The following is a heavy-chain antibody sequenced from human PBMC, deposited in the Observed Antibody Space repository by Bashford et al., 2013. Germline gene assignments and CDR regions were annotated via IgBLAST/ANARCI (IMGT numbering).Heavy chain of an antibody. CDR3: ARGTAIDDDFWSGYSPFDN. V-gene: IGHV4-34*01. CDR2: INHSGST. D-gene: IGHD3-3*01. J-gene: IGHJ4*02. CDR1: SGSFSGYY. Sequence: SETLSLTCAVYSGSFSGYYWSWIRQTPREGVVEWIAEINHSGSTKYNPSLKSRVITSIDTSKNQFSLRLTSVTAADTAVYYCARGTAIDDDFWSGYSPFDNWGQGTLVTVSS.